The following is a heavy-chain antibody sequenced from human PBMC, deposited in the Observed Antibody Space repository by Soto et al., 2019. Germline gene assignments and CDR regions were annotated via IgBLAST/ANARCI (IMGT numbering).Heavy chain of an antibody. CDR3: AAKTGTTDY. Sequence: PSETLSLTCTVSGGSISSYYWSWIRQPPGKGQEWIGYIYYSGSTNYNPSLKSRVTISVDTSKNQFSLKLSSVTAADTAVYYCAAKTGTTDYWGQGTLVTVSS. CDR2: IYYSGST. V-gene: IGHV4-59*08. J-gene: IGHJ4*02. D-gene: IGHD1-7*01. CDR1: GGSISSYY.